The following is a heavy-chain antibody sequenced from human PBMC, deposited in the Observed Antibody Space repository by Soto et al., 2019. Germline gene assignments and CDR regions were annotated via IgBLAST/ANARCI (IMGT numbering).Heavy chain of an antibody. CDR1: GFTFSGSA. V-gene: IGHV3-73*01. CDR3: TSSYDYIWGSDRPEGYYYYMDV. J-gene: IGHJ6*03. D-gene: IGHD3-16*02. CDR2: IRSKANSYAT. Sequence: EVQLVESGGGLVQPGGSLKLSCAASGFTFSGSAMHWVRQASGKGLEWVGRIRSKANSYATAYAASVKGRFTISRDDQKNTAYLQMNSLKAEDTAVYYCTSSYDYIWGSDRPEGYYYYMDVWGKGNTVTVSS.